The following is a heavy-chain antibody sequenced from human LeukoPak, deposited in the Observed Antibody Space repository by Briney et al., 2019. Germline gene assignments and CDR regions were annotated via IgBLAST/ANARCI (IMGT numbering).Heavy chain of an antibody. CDR3: ARVGRYFTVTTFDI. J-gene: IGHJ3*02. Sequence: PSETLSLTCTVSGGSISSGSYYWSWIRQPAGKGLEWIGRIYTSGSTNYNPSLKSRVTISVDTSKNQFSLKLSSVTAADTAVYYCARVGRYFTVTTFDIWGQGTMVTVSS. D-gene: IGHD4-17*01. V-gene: IGHV4-61*02. CDR2: IYTSGST. CDR1: GGSISSGSYY.